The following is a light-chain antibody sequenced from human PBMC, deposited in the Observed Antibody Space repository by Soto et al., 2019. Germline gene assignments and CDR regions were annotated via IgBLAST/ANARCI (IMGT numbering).Light chain of an antibody. CDR3: GTWDSSLTTVL. CDR2: DNN. CDR1: SSNIGNNY. Sequence: HSVLTQAPSVSAAPGQKVTISCSGTSSNIGNNYVSWYQQLPGTAPKLLIYDNNKRPSGIPDRFSGSKSGTSATLGITGLQTGDEADYYCGTWDSSLTTVLFGGGTKVTVL. V-gene: IGLV1-51*01. J-gene: IGLJ2*01.